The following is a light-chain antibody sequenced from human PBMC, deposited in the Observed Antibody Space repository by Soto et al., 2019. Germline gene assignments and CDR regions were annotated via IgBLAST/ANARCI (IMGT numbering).Light chain of an antibody. CDR2: AAS. J-gene: IGKJ4*01. CDR3: QQRSNWLT. Sequence: EIVLTQSPATLSLSPGERATLSCRASQSVSSYLAWYQQKPGQAPRLLIYAASNRATGIPARFSGSGSGTDFTLTISRLEPEDFAVYYCQQRSNWLTFGGGTNVEIK. CDR1: QSVSSY. V-gene: IGKV3-11*01.